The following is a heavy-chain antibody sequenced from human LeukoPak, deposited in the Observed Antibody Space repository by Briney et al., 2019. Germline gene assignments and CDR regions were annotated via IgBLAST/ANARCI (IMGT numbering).Heavy chain of an antibody. D-gene: IGHD2-21*02. CDR2: IIPIFGTA. Sequence: SVKVSCKASGGTFSSYAISWVRQAPGQGLEWMGGIIPIFGTANYAQKFQGRVTITADESTSTAYMELSSLRSEDTAVYYCARGVVVVTTLGYYYYMDVWGKGTTVTVSS. V-gene: IGHV1-69*13. J-gene: IGHJ6*03. CDR3: ARGVVVVTTLGYYYYMDV. CDR1: GGTFSSYA.